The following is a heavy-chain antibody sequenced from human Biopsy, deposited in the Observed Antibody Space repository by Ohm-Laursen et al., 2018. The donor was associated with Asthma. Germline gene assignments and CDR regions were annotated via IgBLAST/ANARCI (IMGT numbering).Heavy chain of an antibody. CDR3: VRGSSSWHHGPFHYYYGLDV. J-gene: IGHJ6*02. V-gene: IGHV4-39*01. Sequence: SETLSLPCSLSSGSGGYLRSGNYYWGWIRQPPGKGLEWIGSFYYSGPTYYNPSPESRVPVSADTSKNQFSLKRTSVTAADTAVYYCVRGSSSWHHGPFHYYYGLDVWGQGTTATVSS. D-gene: IGHD6-13*01. CDR1: SGSGGYLRSGNYY. CDR2: FYYSGPT.